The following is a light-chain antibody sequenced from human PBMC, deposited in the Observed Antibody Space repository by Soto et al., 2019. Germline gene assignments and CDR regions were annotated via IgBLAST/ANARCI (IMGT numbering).Light chain of an antibody. CDR1: QPVSSSY. V-gene: IGKV3-20*01. J-gene: IGKJ1*01. Sequence: EIVLTQSPGILSLSPGERATLSCRASQPVSSSYLAWYQQKPGQAPRLLIYGASTRATGLPDRFSGSGSGKDFTLTIGRLEPEAFGVYYCPQCGISTWPVGQGTKVDIK. CDR3: PQCGISTWP. CDR2: GAS.